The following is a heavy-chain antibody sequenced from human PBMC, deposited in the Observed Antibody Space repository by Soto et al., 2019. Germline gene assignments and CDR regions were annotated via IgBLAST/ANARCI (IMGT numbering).Heavy chain of an antibody. CDR2: MSNDGSNT. V-gene: IGHV3-30-3*01. CDR1: GFTFSTYA. CDR3: ARELISSTSPVEFDS. Sequence: QVHLVESGGGVVQPGRSLRLSCAASGFTFSTYAMHWVRQAPGKGLEWVAFMSNDGSNTYYADSMKGRFTISRDNSKNTLYLQMNSLRPEDTAVYYCARELISSTSPVEFDSWGQGTLVTVSS. J-gene: IGHJ4*02. D-gene: IGHD6-13*01.